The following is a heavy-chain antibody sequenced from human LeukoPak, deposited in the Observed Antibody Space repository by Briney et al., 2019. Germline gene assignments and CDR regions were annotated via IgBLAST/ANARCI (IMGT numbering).Heavy chain of an antibody. V-gene: IGHV4-38-2*02. CDR2: IYHSGST. J-gene: IGHJ1*01. CDR3: ARVEPIAASS. D-gene: IGHD6-6*01. Sequence: ETLSLTCTVSGYSISSGYYWGWIRQPPGKGLEWIGSIYHSGSTYYNPSLKSRVTISVDTSKNQFSLKLSSVTAADTAVYYCARVEPIAASSWGQGTLVTVSS. CDR1: GYSISSGYY.